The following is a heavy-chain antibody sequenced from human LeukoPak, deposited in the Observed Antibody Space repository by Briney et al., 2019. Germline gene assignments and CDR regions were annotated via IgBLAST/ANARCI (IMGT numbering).Heavy chain of an antibody. CDR3: ARHQYSGSYYHY. CDR2: IYYSGNT. V-gene: IGHV4-39*01. J-gene: IGHJ4*02. CDR1: GGSVSISSYF. D-gene: IGHD1-26*01. Sequence: PSETLSLTCNVSGGSVSISSYFWGWIRQPPGKGLEWIGSIYYSGNTYYNPSLKSRVTISIDTSKNQFSLRLTSVTDADTAVYYCARHQYSGSYYHYWGQGTLVTVSS.